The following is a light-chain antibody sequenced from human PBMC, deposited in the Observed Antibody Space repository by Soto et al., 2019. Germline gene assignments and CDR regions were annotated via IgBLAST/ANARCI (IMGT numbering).Light chain of an antibody. CDR2: DAS. CDR1: QSISSY. J-gene: IGKJ1*01. Sequence: DIQMTQPPSSLSASVGDRVTITSRASQSISSYLNWYQQKPGKAPNLLIYDASTLHSGVPSRFSGSGSGTEFTLTISSLQPDDFATYYCQQYNSYSQTFGQGTKVDIK. V-gene: IGKV1-5*01. CDR3: QQYNSYSQT.